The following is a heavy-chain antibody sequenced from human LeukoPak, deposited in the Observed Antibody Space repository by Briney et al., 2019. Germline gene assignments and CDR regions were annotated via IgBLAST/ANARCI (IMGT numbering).Heavy chain of an antibody. Sequence: QPGGSLRLSCAASRFTFSSYWMNWVRQAPGKGPEWVANIKQDGSEKYYVGSVKGRFTISRDNAKNSLYLQMNSLRAEDTAVYYCARAKRNGFDIWGQGTMVTVSS. J-gene: IGHJ3*02. CDR1: RFTFSSYW. CDR2: IKQDGSEK. CDR3: ARAKRNGFDI. V-gene: IGHV3-7*04.